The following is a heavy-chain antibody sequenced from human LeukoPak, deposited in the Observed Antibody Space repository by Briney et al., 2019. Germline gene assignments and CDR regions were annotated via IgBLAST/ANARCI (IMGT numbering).Heavy chain of an antibody. J-gene: IGHJ6*03. CDR3: ARTTEAHSWRTRYYDYYMDV. V-gene: IGHV4-59*01. D-gene: IGHD6-13*01. CDR1: GGSIISYY. Sequence: PSETLSLTCKVSGGSIISYYWSWIRQPPGKGLEWIGYIYYSGSTNYNPSLKSRVTISVDTSKNQFSLKLSSVTAADTAVYYCARTTEAHSWRTRYYDYYMDVWGKGTTVTVSS. CDR2: IYYSGST.